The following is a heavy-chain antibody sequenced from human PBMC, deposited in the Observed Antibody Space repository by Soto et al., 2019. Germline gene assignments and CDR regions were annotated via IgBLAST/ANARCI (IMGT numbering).Heavy chain of an antibody. CDR1: GFTFSSYA. CDR2: ISYDGSNK. D-gene: IGHD3-22*01. CDR3: ARDDRHYYYDSSGPLDY. J-gene: IGHJ4*02. V-gene: IGHV3-30-3*01. Sequence: GGTLRLSCAASGFTFSSYAMHWVRQAPGKGLEWVAVISYDGSNKYYADSVKGRFTISRDNSKNTLYLQMNSLRAEDTAVYYCARDDRHYYYDSSGPLDYWGQGTLVTV.